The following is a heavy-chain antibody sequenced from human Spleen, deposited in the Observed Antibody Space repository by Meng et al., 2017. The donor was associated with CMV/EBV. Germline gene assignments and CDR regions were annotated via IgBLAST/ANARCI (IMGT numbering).Heavy chain of an antibody. J-gene: IGHJ4*02. V-gene: IGHV3-30*02. CDR2: IRYDGSNK. Sequence: GGSLRLSCAASGFTFSSYGMHWVRQAPGKGLEWVAFIRYDGSNKYYADSVKGRFTISRDNSKNTLYLQMNSLRAEDTAVYYCAKEWAPHEHFDYWGQGTLVTVSS. CDR1: GFTFSSYG. CDR3: AKEWAPHEHFDY.